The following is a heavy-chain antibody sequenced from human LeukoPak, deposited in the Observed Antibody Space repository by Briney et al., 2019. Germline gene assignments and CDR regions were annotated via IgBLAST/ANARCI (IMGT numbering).Heavy chain of an antibody. J-gene: IGHJ4*02. CDR2: INHSGST. CDR1: GGSFSGSY. V-gene: IGHV4-34*01. Sequence: SETLSLTCAVYGGSFSGSYWSWIRQPPGKGLEWIREINHSGSTNYNPSLKSRVTISVDTSKNQFSLKLSSVTAADTAVYYCARWRRPGFDYWGQGTLVTVSS. D-gene: IGHD1-14*01. CDR3: ARWRRPGFDY.